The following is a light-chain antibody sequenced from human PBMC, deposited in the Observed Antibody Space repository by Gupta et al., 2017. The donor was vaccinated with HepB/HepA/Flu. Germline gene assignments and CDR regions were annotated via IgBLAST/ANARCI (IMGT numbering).Light chain of an antibody. V-gene: IGKV1-27*01. Sequence: DIQMTQSPPSLSASIGDRVTITCRASQAISNRLAWHQQKPGKAPKLLIYGASTLQSGVPSPFSGGGSGTDFTLTISSLQPEDVATYYCQKDYSAPWTFGQGTKVGMK. J-gene: IGKJ1*01. CDR1: QAISNR. CDR3: QKDYSAPWT. CDR2: GAS.